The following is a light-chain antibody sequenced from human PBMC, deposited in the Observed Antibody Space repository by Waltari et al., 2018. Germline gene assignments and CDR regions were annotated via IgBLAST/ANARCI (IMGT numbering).Light chain of an antibody. V-gene: IGKV1-9*01. CDR1: QGISSY. J-gene: IGKJ3*01. CDR3: QQLNSYPRGLFT. CDR2: AAS. Sequence: IQLTQSPSSLSASVVDRVTITCRASQGISSYLAWYQQKPGKAPKLLISAASNLQSGFPSRFSGSGSGTDFTLSISSMQPEDFATYYFQQLNSYPRGLFTFGPGTKVDIK.